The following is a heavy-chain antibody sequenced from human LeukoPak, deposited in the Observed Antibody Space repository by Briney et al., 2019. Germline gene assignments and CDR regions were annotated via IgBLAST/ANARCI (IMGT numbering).Heavy chain of an antibody. V-gene: IGHV4-39*07. J-gene: IGHJ3*01. Sequence: PSETLSLTCTVSGGSISSSSYYWRWIRQPPGKGLEWIGSIYYSGSTYYNPSLKSRVTISVDTSKNQFSLKLRSVTAADTAVYYCARISSSNWYNERGAFDVWGQGTMVTVSS. CDR2: IYYSGST. CDR1: GGSISSSSYY. CDR3: ARISSSNWYNERGAFDV. D-gene: IGHD6-13*01.